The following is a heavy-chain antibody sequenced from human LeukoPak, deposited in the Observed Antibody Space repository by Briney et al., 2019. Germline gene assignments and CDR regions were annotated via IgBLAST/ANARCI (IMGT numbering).Heavy chain of an antibody. CDR1: GYRFTGYY. CDR2: MNPKSGAT. D-gene: IGHD3-22*01. V-gene: IGHV1-2*02. CDR3: ARARDYYDSSGYYDY. Sequence: ASVKVSCKTSGYRFTGYYLHWVRQAPGQGLEWMGWMNPKSGATDYAQKFQGRVTMTRDTSISTAYMELSRLRSDDTAVYYCARARDYYDSSGYYDYWGQGTLVTVSS. J-gene: IGHJ4*02.